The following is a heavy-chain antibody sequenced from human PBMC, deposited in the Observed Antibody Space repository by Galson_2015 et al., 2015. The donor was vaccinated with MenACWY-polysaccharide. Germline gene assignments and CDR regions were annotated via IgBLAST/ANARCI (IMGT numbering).Heavy chain of an antibody. CDR1: GFTFSTYA. V-gene: IGHV3-23*01. CDR3: AKRTIFGSGNYKNTPFDY. Sequence: SLRLSCAASGFTFSTYAMSWVRQAPGKGLEWVSAISGSGGSTYHADSVKGRFTVSRDNSKNTLYLQMNSLRAEDTAVYFCAKRTIFGSGNYKNTPFDYWGQGTLVTVSS. J-gene: IGHJ4*02. CDR2: ISGSGGST. D-gene: IGHD3-10*01.